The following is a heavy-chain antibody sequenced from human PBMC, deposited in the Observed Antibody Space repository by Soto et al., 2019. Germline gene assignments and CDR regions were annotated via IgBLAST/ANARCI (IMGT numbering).Heavy chain of an antibody. D-gene: IGHD2-15*01. V-gene: IGHV3-74*01. CDR3: AREFCSGGNCYTYYFDP. Sequence: GGSLRLSCAASGLTFNRYWMHWVRHAQGKGLVWVSHINTDGSNTNYADSVKGRFTISRDNAKSTLFLQMNSLRDEDTAVYYCAREFCSGGNCYTYYFDPWGQGIPVTVS. J-gene: IGHJ5*02. CDR1: GLTFNRYW. CDR2: INTDGSNT.